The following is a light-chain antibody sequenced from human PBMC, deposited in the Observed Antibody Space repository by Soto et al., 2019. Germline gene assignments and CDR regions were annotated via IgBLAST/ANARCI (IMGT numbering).Light chain of an antibody. J-gene: IGKJ4*02. CDR3: QQYCDLPPT. CDR2: AAS. Sequence: EIVLTQSPAALSLSPGERVTLSCRASQPVSNTYSAWYQQKSGQAPKFLIYAASNRATGIPDRFSGSGSGTDFTITIIRLEPEDFAVYYCQQYCDLPPTFGEGTKVEIK. V-gene: IGKV3-20*01. CDR1: QPVSNTY.